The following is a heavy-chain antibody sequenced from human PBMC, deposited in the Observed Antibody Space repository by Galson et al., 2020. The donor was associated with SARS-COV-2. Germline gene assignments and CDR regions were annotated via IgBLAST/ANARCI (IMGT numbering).Heavy chain of an antibody. CDR3: ARGPDIVVVPAATSFDY. CDR2: INHSGST. J-gene: IGHJ4*02. D-gene: IGHD2-2*01. CDR1: GGSFSGYY. Sequence: SETLSLTCAVYGGSFSGYYWSWIRQPPGKGLEWIGEINHSGSTNYNPSLKSRVTISVDTSKNQFSLKLSSVTAADTAVYYCARGPDIVVVPAATSFDYWGQGTLVTVSS. V-gene: IGHV4-34*01.